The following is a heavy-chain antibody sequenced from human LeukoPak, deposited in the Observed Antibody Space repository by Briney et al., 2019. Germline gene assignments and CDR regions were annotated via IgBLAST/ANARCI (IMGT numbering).Heavy chain of an antibody. J-gene: IGHJ4*02. V-gene: IGHV3-48*01. CDR2: ISSSSSTT. CDR1: GFTFSSYS. D-gene: IGHD1-1*01. CDR3: ARPLTTNWYPGFDY. Sequence: GGSLRLSCAASGFTFSSYSMNWVRQAPGKGLEWVSSISSSSSTTYYADSVKGRFTISRDNAKNSLYLQMNSLRAEDTAVYYCARPLTTNWYPGFDYWGQGNLVTVSS.